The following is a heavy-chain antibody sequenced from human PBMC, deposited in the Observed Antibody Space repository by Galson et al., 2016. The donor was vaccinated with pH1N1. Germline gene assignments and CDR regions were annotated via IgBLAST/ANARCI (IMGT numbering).Heavy chain of an antibody. CDR1: GFTFNKYA. J-gene: IGHJ4*02. CDR3: AKVPRRGLYAYGVDY. D-gene: IGHD2-2*01. Sequence: SLRLSCAASGFTFNKYAMTWVRQAPGKGLEWVSAISGSGRDTYYADSVKGRFTISRDNSKDTVYLQMNSLTVEDTAIYYCAKVPRRGLYAYGVDYWGQGTLVTVSS. V-gene: IGHV3-23*01. CDR2: ISGSGRDT.